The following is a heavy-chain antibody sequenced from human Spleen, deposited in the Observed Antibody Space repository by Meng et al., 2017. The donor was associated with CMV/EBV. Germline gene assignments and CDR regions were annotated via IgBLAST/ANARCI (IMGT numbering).Heavy chain of an antibody. CDR3: ARDSSGYYYY. CDR1: GYSITSDY. J-gene: IGHJ4*02. V-gene: IGHV3-7*01. CDR2: IKQDGSEK. D-gene: IGHD3-22*01. Sequence: GGSLRLSCTVSGYSITSDYYWGWIRQPPGKGLEWMANIKQDGSEKYYVDSVKGRFTISRDNAKNSLYLQMNSLRAEDTAVYYCARDSSGYYYYWGQGTLVTVSS.